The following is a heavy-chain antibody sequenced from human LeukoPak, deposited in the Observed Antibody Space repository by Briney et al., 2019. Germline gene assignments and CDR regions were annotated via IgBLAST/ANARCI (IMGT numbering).Heavy chain of an antibody. J-gene: IGHJ4*02. CDR3: ATGPPRGLEFDY. CDR1: GYTLTELS. CDR2: FEPEDGET. V-gene: IGHV1-24*01. Sequence: GASVKVSCKVSGYTLTELSMHWVRQAPGKGLEWMGGFEPEDGETIYAQKFQGRVTMTEDTSTDTAYMELSSLRSEDTAVYYCATGPPRGLEFDYWGQGTLVTVSS. D-gene: IGHD3-10*01.